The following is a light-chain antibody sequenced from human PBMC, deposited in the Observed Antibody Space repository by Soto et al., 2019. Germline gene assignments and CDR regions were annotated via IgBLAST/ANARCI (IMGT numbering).Light chain of an antibody. J-gene: IGKJ1*01. CDR1: QGISNW. Sequence: AIRMTQSPSSLSASTGDRVTITCRASQGISNWLAWYQQRPGKAPKLLVYGASTLQSEVPSRFSGSGSGTDFTLTISGLQSEDFATYYCQHYKNYPWTFGQGTKVEVK. CDR2: GAS. V-gene: IGKV1-8*01. CDR3: QHYKNYPWT.